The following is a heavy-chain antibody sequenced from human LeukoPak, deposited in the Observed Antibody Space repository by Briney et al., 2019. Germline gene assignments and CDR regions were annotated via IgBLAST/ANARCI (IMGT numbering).Heavy chain of an antibody. CDR2: ISSSSSSYI. V-gene: IGHV3-21*01. D-gene: IGHD4-17*01. CDR3: ARDAPHGGYLFDY. CDR1: GFTFSSYS. J-gene: IGHJ4*02. Sequence: KSGGSLRLSCAASGFTFSSYSMNWVRQAPGKGLEWVSSISSSSSSYIYYADSVKGRFTISRDNAKNSLYLQMNSLRAEDTAVYYCARDAPHGGYLFDYWGQGTLVTVSS.